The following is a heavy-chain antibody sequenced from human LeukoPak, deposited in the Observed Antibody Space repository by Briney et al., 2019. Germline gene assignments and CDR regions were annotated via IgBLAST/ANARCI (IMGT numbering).Heavy chain of an antibody. CDR3: ARGTVEPHRGDYMDV. CDR1: GYTFTSYY. D-gene: IGHD4-23*01. J-gene: IGHJ6*03. Sequence: ASVKVSCKASGYTFTSYYMHWVRQAPGQGLEWMGIINPSGGSTSYAQKFQGRVTMTRDTSTSTVYMELGSLRSEDTAVYYCARGTVEPHRGDYMDVWGKGTTVTVSS. V-gene: IGHV1-46*01. CDR2: INPSGGST.